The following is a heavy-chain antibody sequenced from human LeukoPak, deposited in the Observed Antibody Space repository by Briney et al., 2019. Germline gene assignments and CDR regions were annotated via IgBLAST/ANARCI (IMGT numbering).Heavy chain of an antibody. D-gene: IGHD3-10*01. CDR2: IYLDDSET. CDR3: ASGGEIRNNWFDP. J-gene: IGHJ5*02. V-gene: IGHV5-51*01. CDR1: GYSFTSYW. Sequence: PGESLKISCKGSGYSFTSYWIGWVRQMPGKGLEWMGVIYLDDSETKYSPSFQGQVTISADKSISTAYLQWSALRASDSAMYYCASGGEIRNNWFDPWGQGTLVTVSS.